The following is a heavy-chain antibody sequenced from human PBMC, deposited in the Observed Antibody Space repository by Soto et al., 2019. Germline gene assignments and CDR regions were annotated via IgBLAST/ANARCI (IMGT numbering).Heavy chain of an antibody. Sequence: SLRLSCATSGCTFSRYAMIWVLQAPGKGLARVSVVSGRDGSTYYADSVKGRFTISRDNSKNTLFLQMNSLRGEDTAVYYCARTAGLVSLYSPEFDPRGQGTLVTVSS. CDR2: VSGRDGST. CDR3: ARTAGLVSLYSPEFDP. D-gene: IGHD2-8*01. CDR1: GCTFSRYA. J-gene: IGHJ5*02. V-gene: IGHV3-23*01.